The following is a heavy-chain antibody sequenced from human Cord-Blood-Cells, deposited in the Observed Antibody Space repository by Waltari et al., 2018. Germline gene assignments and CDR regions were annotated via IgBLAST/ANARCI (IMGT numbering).Heavy chain of an antibody. D-gene: IGHD1-26*01. CDR1: GYTLTELS. J-gene: IGHJ5*02. V-gene: IGHV1-24*01. Sequence: QVQLVQSGAEVKKPGASVKVSCKVSGYTLTELSMHWVRQAPGKGLEWMGCLDPEDGETIYAQKFQGRVTMTEDPSTDTAYMELSSRRSEDTAVYYCATLIVGATTVKYNWFDPWGQGTLVTVSS. CDR3: ATLIVGATTVKYNWFDP. CDR2: LDPEDGET.